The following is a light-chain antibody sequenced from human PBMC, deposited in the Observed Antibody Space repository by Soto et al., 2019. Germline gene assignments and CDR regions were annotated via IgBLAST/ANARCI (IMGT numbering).Light chain of an antibody. V-gene: IGKV3-20*01. CDR1: QSVSNNY. CDR2: GAS. CDR3: QQYGSSGT. J-gene: IGKJ1*01. Sequence: EIGMTQSPATLSVSPGERATLSCRASQSVSNNYLAWYQQKPGQAPRLLIYGASNRATGIPDRSSGSGSGTDFTLTISRLEPEDFAVYYCQQYGSSGTFGQGTKVDIK.